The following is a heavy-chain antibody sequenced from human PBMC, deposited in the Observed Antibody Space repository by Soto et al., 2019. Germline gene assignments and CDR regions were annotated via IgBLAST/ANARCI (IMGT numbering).Heavy chain of an antibody. CDR1: GFTFSSYG. J-gene: IGHJ4*02. V-gene: IGHV3-21*06. CDR2: VSASSSYI. CDR3: ARLWGSWEDY. Sequence: VQLVESGGGLVKPGGSLRLSCAASGFTFSSYGMSWVRQAPGKGLEWVSFVSASSSYIYYADSVKGRFTISRDNAKNSLYLQMNSLRAEDTAVYYCARLWGSWEDYWGQGTLVTVSS. D-gene: IGHD7-27*01.